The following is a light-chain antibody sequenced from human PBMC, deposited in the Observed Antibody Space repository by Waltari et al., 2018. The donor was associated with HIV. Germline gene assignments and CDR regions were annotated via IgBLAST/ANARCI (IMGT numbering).Light chain of an antibody. CDR2: GNS. CDR1: SSNIGAGYD. V-gene: IGLV1-40*01. CDR3: QSYDSSLSGYV. J-gene: IGLJ1*01. Sequence: QSVLTPPPSVSGAPGQRVTISCTGSSSNIGAGYDVHWYQQLPGTAPKPRIYGNSNRPSGVPDRFSGSKSGTSASLAITGLQAEDEADYYCQSYDSSLSGYVFGTGTKVTVL.